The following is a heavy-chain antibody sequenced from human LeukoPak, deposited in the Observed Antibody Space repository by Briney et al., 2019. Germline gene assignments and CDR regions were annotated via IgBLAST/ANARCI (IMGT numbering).Heavy chain of an antibody. CDR3: AKRPSGSYRALDY. CDR2: ISNTGGTT. D-gene: IGHD1-26*01. CDR1: GFTFSSYA. J-gene: IGHJ4*02. Sequence: PGGSLRLSCAASGFTFSSYAMSWVRQAPGKGLEWVSVISNTGGTTYYADSVKGRFTISRDNSKNTLYLQVNSLRAEDTAVYFCAKRPSGSYRALDYWGQGTLVTVSS. V-gene: IGHV3-23*01.